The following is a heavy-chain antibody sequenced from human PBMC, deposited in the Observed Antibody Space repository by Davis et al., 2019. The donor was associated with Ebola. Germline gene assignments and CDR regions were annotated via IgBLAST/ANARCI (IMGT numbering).Heavy chain of an antibody. CDR1: GFTFGDYA. Sequence: PGGSLRLSCTASGFTFGDYAMSWVRQAPGKGLEWVGFIRSKAYGGTTEYAASVKGRFTISRDDSKSIAYLQMNSLKTEDTAVYYCTRERGRYCSGGSCYWDYYYYGMDVWGQGTTVTVSS. V-gene: IGHV3-49*04. J-gene: IGHJ6*02. CDR3: TRERGRYCSGGSCYWDYYYYGMDV. D-gene: IGHD2-15*01. CDR2: IRSKAYGGTT.